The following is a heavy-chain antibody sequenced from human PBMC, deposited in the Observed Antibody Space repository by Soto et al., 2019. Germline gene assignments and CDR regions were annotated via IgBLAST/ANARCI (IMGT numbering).Heavy chain of an antibody. D-gene: IGHD3-10*01. Sequence: EVQLVESGGGLVKPGGSLRLSCAASGFTFSSYSMNWVRQAPGKGLEWVSSISSSSSYIYYADSVKGRFTISRDNANNSLYLQMNSLRAEDTAVYYCARAKQITRLGDAFDIWGQGTMVTVSS. CDR1: GFTFSSYS. CDR2: ISSSSSYI. V-gene: IGHV3-21*01. CDR3: ARAKQITRLGDAFDI. J-gene: IGHJ3*02.